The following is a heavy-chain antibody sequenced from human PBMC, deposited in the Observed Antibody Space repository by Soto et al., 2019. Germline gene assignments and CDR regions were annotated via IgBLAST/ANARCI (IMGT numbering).Heavy chain of an antibody. CDR2: INPNSGGT. CDR1: GYTFTGYY. V-gene: IGHV1-2*04. D-gene: IGHD2-2*01. Sequence: ASVKVSCKASGYTFTGYYMHWVRQAPGQGLEWMGWINPNSGGTNYAQKFQGWVTMTRDTSISTAYMELSRLRSDDTAVYYCARGYCSSTSCSYYYYYYMDVWGKGTKVTVSS. CDR3: ARGYCSSTSCSYYYYYYMDV. J-gene: IGHJ6*03.